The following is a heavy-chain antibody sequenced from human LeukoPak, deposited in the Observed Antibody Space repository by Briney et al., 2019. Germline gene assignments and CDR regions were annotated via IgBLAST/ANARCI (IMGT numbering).Heavy chain of an antibody. CDR1: GGSFSGYY. CDR2: INHSGST. Sequence: KPSETLSLTCAVYGGSFSGYYWSWIRQPPGKGLEWIGEINHSGSTNYNPSLKSRVTISVDTSKNQFSLKLSSVTAADTAVYYCARDSQGWGNYYYYMDVWGKGTTVTVSS. CDR3: ARDSQGWGNYYYYMDV. D-gene: IGHD3-16*01. J-gene: IGHJ6*03. V-gene: IGHV4-34*01.